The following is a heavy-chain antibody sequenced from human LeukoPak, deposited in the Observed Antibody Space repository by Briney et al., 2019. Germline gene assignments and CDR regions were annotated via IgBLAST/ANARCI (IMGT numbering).Heavy chain of an antibody. CDR2: IYSDDST. J-gene: IGHJ1*01. CDR1: GFTVSSNY. D-gene: IGHD1-26*01. V-gene: IGHV3-66*01. Sequence: GGSLRLSCAASGFTVSSNYMSWVRQAPGKGLEWVSVIYSDDSTYYADSVKGRFTISRDNSKNTLYLQMNSLRAEDTAVYYCTSPVAIVGATRAEYFQHWGQGTLVTVSS. CDR3: TSPVAIVGATRAEYFQH.